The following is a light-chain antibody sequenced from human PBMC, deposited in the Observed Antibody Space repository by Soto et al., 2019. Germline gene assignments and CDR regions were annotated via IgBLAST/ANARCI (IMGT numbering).Light chain of an antibody. CDR1: SSDVGGYNH. CDR3: VSYTTFSSYV. J-gene: IGLJ1*01. CDR2: EVS. V-gene: IGLV2-14*01. Sequence: QSVLTQPASVSGSPGQSITISCTGTSSDVGGYNHVSWYQHHPGKAPKLMIYEVSNRPSGVSNRFSGSKSGNTASLTISGLQAEDEAEYYCVSYTTFSSYVFGTGTKLTVL.